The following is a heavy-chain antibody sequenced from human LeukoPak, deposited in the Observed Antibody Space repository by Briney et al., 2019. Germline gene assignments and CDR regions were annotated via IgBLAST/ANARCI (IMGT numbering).Heavy chain of an antibody. V-gene: IGHV3-23*01. J-gene: IGHJ4*02. CDR3: AKRPPYSGYEAHFDY. Sequence: PGGSLRLSCAASGFTFSSYAMSWVRQAPGKGLEWVSAISGSGGSTYYADSVKGRFTISRDNSKNTLYLQMNSLRAEDTVVYYCAKRPPYSGYEAHFDYWGQGTLVTVSS. CDR2: ISGSGGST. D-gene: IGHD5-12*01. CDR1: GFTFSSYA.